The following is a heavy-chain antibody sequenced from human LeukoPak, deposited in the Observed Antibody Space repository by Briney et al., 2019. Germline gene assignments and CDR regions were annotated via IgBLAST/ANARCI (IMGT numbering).Heavy chain of an antibody. CDR2: IYYSGST. J-gene: IGHJ6*02. CDR1: GGSISSGDYY. CDR3: ASSQKDDFWSGYPSYYYYYGMDV. D-gene: IGHD3-3*01. Sequence: SQTLSLTCTVSGGSISSGDYYWSWIRQPPGKGLEWIGYIYYSGSTYYNPSLKSRVTISVDTFKNQFSLKLSSVTAADTAVYYCASSQKDDFWSGYPSYYYYYGMDVWGQGTTVTVSS. V-gene: IGHV4-30-4*01.